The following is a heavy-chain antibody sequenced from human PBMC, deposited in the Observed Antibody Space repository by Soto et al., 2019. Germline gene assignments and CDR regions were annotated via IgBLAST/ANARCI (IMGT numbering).Heavy chain of an antibody. CDR1: GFTFSSYW. CDR3: VRTSLVVAAATREDY. Sequence: EVQLVESGGGLVQPGESLRLSCAASGFTFSSYWMHWVRQAPGKGLVWVSRINSDGSSTSYAGSVKGRFTISRDNAKKTQDLQMNSLRAEDTAVYYCVRTSLVVAAATREDYWGQGTLVTVSS. J-gene: IGHJ4*02. CDR2: INSDGSST. V-gene: IGHV3-74*01. D-gene: IGHD2-15*01.